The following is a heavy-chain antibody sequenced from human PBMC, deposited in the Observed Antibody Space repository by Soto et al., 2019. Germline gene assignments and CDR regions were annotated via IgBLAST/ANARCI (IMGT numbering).Heavy chain of an antibody. D-gene: IGHD2-21*01. CDR3: VRPYCGTNSRHDRFDP. CDR2: INPNSGGT. V-gene: IGHV1-2*02. J-gene: IGHJ5*02. CDR1: GYIFIDYY. Sequence: ASVKVSCKASGYIFIDYYINWVRQAPGQGLEWMVWINPNSGGTKYAEQFQGRVTVTTDTSITTAYMELSGLRSDDTAVYYCVRPYCGTNSRHDRFDPSAQGTPVTVSS.